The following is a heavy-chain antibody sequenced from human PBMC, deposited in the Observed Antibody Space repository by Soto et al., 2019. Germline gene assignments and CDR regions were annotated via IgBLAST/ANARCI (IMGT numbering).Heavy chain of an antibody. Sequence: QVQLQQWGAGLLKPSETLSLTCAVYAGSFTTYYWSWIRQPPGKGLEWIGEINSSGSTNYNPSLKSRLTISVDRSKNRFSLRLTSVTAADTAVYYCARIRARFLRSAFDIWGQGTMVTVSS. CDR1: AGSFTTYY. V-gene: IGHV4-34*01. J-gene: IGHJ3*02. CDR3: ARIRARFLRSAFDI. CDR2: INSSGST. D-gene: IGHD3-10*01.